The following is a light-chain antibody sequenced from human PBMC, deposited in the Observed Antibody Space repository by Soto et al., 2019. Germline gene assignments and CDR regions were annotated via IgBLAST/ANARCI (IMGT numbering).Light chain of an antibody. CDR3: QQYDNLPPYS. J-gene: IGKJ2*01. Sequence: DLQLTQSPSPLYASVGDSVTITCQASQDISKYLSWYQQKPGKAPKLLIYDASNLETGVPSRFSGSGSGTDFTFTISSLQPEDIATYYCQQYDNLPPYSFGQGTKLEI. CDR1: QDISKY. V-gene: IGKV1-33*01. CDR2: DAS.